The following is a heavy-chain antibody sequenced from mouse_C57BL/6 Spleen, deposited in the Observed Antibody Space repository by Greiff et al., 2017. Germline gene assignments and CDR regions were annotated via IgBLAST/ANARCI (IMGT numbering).Heavy chain of an antibody. CDR3: ARETSLYYGSSSYYFDY. J-gene: IGHJ2*01. D-gene: IGHD1-1*01. CDR2: INYDGSST. V-gene: IGHV5-16*01. CDR1: GFTFSDYY. Sequence: EVKVEESEGGLVQPGSSMKLSCTASGFTFSDYYMAWVRQVPEKGLEWVANINYDGSSTYYLDSLKSRFIISRDNAKNILYLQMSSLKSEDTATYYCARETSLYYGSSSYYFDYWGQGTTLTVSS.